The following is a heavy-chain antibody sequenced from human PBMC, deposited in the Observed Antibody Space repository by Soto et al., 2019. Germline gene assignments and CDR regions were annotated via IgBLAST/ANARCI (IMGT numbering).Heavy chain of an antibody. CDR3: ARTVGAAYYFDF. CDR2: IYTSGGT. V-gene: IGHV4-4*07. CDR1: GDSMTKYN. Sequence: QEQLQESDPGLVKPSETLSLTCTVSGDSMTKYNCSWIRQPAGKGLEWIGRIYTSGGTKYTPSLKRRVTISRDTSNNHFSLKLKSMTAADTAVYYCARTVGAAYYFDFWGQGALVTVSS. J-gene: IGHJ4*02. D-gene: IGHD1-26*01.